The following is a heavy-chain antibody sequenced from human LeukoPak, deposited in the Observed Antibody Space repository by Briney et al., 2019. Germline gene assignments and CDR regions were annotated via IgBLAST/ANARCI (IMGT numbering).Heavy chain of an antibody. CDR3: ASTRGFIVATYVDY. CDR1: GFTFSDYF. D-gene: IGHD5-12*01. V-gene: IGHV3-11*01. Sequence: PGGSLSLSCAASGFTFSDYFMGWIRQAPGKGLEWVSYISSSGSTIYYADSVKGRFTISRDNAKNSLYLQMNSLRAEDTAVYYCASTRGFIVATYVDYWGQGTLVTVSS. J-gene: IGHJ4*02. CDR2: ISSSGSTI.